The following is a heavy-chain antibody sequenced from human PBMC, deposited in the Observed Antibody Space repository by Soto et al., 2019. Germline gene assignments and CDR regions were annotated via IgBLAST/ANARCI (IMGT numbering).Heavy chain of an antibody. Sequence: ASVKVSCKASGYTFTSYDINWVRQATGQGLEWMGWMNPNSGNTGYAQKFQGRVTMTRNTSISTAYMELSSLRSEDTAVYYCARAPRKGSSGYYRFDYWGQGTLVTVSS. D-gene: IGHD3-22*01. CDR1: GYTFTSYD. J-gene: IGHJ4*02. CDR3: ARAPRKGSSGYYRFDY. V-gene: IGHV1-8*01. CDR2: MNPNSGNT.